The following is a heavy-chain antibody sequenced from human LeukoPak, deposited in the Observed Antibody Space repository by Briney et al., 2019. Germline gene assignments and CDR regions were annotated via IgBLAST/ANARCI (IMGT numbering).Heavy chain of an antibody. V-gene: IGHV3-23*01. D-gene: IGHD2-2*01. J-gene: IGHJ2*01. CDR2: ISGSGGST. CDR1: GFTFSSYA. Sequence: GGSLRLSCAASGFTFSSYALSWVRQAPGKGLECVSGISGSGGSTYYADSVKGRFTISRDNSKNTEYLQMNSLRAEDTAVYYCAKDIVVVPAPVGYFDLWGRGTLVTVSS. CDR3: AKDIVVVPAPVGYFDL.